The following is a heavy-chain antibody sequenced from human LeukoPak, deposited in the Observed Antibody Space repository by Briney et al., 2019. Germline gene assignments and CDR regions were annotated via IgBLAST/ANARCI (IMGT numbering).Heavy chain of an antibody. D-gene: IGHD3-9*01. V-gene: IGHV4-59*01. CDR2: IYYSGST. CDR3: ARVTGYMIEDYFDY. CDR1: GGSISSYY. Sequence: SETLSLTCTVSGGSISSYYWSWIRQPPGKGLEWIGYIYYSGSTNYNPSPKSRVTISVDTSKNQFSLKLSSVTAADTAVYYCARVTGYMIEDYFDYWGQGTLVTVSS. J-gene: IGHJ4*02.